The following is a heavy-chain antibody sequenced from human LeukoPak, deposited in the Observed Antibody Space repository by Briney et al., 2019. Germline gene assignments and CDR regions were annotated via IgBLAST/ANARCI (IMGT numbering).Heavy chain of an antibody. D-gene: IGHD6-13*01. V-gene: IGHV4-34*01. CDR1: GGSFSGYY. CDR2: INHSGST. CDR3: ARGEFSSSRNFDY. J-gene: IGHJ4*02. Sequence: PSETLSLTCAVYGGSFSGYYWSWIRQPPGNGLEWIGEINHSGSTNYNPSLKSRVTISVDTSKNQFSLKLSSVTAADTAVYYCARGEFSSSRNFDYWGQGTLVTVSS.